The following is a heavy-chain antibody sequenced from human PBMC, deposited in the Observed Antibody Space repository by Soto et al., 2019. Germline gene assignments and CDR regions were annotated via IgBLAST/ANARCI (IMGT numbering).Heavy chain of an antibody. V-gene: IGHV4-39*01. J-gene: IGHJ4*02. Sequence: SETLSLTCTVSGGSISSSSYYWGWIRQPPGKGLEWIGSIYYSGSTYYNPSLKSRVTISVDTSKNQFSLKLSSVTAADTAVYYCASSYGDYVFPLDYWGQGTLVTVSS. CDR1: GGSISSSSYY. D-gene: IGHD4-17*01. CDR2: IYYSGST. CDR3: ASSYGDYVFPLDY.